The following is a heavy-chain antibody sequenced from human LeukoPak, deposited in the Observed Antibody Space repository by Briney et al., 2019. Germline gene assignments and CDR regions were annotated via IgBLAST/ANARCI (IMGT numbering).Heavy chain of an antibody. CDR1: GFTFSSYW. D-gene: IGHD3-22*01. V-gene: IGHV3-7*03. Sequence: GGSLRLSCAASGFTFSSYWMSWVRQAPGKGLEWVANIKQDGSENYYVDSMKGRFTISRDNAKNSLYLQMNSLRAEDTAVYYCATYYYESSGYYYGHWGQGTLVTVSS. J-gene: IGHJ4*02. CDR2: IKQDGSEN. CDR3: ATYYYESSGYYYGH.